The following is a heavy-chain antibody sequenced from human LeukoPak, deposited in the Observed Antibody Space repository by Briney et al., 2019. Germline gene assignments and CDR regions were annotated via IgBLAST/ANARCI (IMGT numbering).Heavy chain of an antibody. CDR1: GFTFSSYT. CDR2: ITTGGPNT. Sequence: GGSLRLSCTASGFTFSSYTMSWVRQAPGKGLKWVSTITTGGPNTYYADSVKGRFTVSRDDSKNTLYLQMNSLRADDTAVYYCAKDRVGSVAEDYWGQGTLVTVSS. CDR3: AKDRVGSVAEDY. J-gene: IGHJ4*02. V-gene: IGHV3-23*01. D-gene: IGHD6-19*01.